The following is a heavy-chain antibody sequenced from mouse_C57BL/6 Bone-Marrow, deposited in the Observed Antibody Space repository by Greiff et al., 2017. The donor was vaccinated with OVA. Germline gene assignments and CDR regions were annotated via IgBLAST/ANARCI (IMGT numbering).Heavy chain of an antibody. Sequence: EVQLQQSGPELVKPGASVKISCKASGYTFTDYYMNWVKQSHGKSLEWIGDINPNNGGTSYNQKFKGKATLTVDKSSSTAYMELRSLTSEDSAVYYCARRGAPVGGYFDVWGTGTTVTVSS. J-gene: IGHJ1*03. CDR3: ARRGAPVGGYFDV. CDR1: GYTFTDYY. V-gene: IGHV1-26*01. CDR2: INPNNGGT. D-gene: IGHD1-1*01.